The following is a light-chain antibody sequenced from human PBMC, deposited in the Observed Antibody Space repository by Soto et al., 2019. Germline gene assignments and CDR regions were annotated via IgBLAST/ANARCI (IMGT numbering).Light chain of an antibody. Sequence: QSALTQPASVSGSPGQSITISCTGTSSDIGAYNFVSWYQHHPGKAPKLMLYDVNIRPSGVPNRFSGSKSGNTASLTISGLQAEDEADYYCTSWTTSTTMIFGGGTKVTVL. CDR3: TSWTTSTTMI. V-gene: IGLV2-14*03. CDR2: DVN. CDR1: SSDIGAYNF. J-gene: IGLJ2*01.